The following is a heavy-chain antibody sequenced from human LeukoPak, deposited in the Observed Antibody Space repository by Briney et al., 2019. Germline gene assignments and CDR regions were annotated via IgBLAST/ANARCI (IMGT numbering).Heavy chain of an antibody. Sequence: PGGSLRLSCAASGFTFSSYSMNWVRQAPGKGLEWVAFIGHDATKIYYADSVQGRFTISRDNSKNTLYLEMNSLSGEDTALYYCAKDHVTWGNRYFDHWGQGTLGTVSS. CDR2: IGHDATKI. V-gene: IGHV3-30*02. D-gene: IGHD3-16*01. J-gene: IGHJ4*02. CDR3: AKDHVTWGNRYFDH. CDR1: GFTFSSYS.